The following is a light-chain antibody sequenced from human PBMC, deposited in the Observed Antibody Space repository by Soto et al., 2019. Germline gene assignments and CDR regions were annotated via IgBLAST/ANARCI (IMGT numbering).Light chain of an antibody. V-gene: IGKV1-5*01. CDR3: QQYNNYSCT. CDR2: DAS. Sequence: DIQMTQSPSTLSASVGDRVTITCRASQSISSWLAWYQQKPGKAPKLLIYDASSLESGVPSRFSGSGSGTEFTLTISSLQPDDFATYYCQQYNNYSCTFGQGTKVDIK. J-gene: IGKJ2*02. CDR1: QSISSW.